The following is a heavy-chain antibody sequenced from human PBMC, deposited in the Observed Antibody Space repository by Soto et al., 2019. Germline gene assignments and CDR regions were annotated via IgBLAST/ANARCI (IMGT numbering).Heavy chain of an antibody. D-gene: IGHD6-6*01. V-gene: IGHV4-30-2*01. Sequence: QLQLQESGSGLVKPSQTLSLTCAVSGGSISSGGYSWSWIRQPPGKGLEWIGYIYHSGSTYYNPSLKRRVTISVDRSKNQFSLKLSSVTAADTAVYYCARSIHYYYYGMDVWGQGTTVTVSS. CDR2: IYHSGST. CDR1: GGSISSGGYS. CDR3: ARSIHYYYYGMDV. J-gene: IGHJ6*02.